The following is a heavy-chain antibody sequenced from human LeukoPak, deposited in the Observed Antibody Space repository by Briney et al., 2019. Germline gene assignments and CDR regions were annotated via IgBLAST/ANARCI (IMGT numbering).Heavy chain of an antibody. Sequence: ASVKVSCKASGYTFTSYAMHWVRQAPGQRLEWMGWINARNGNTKYSQKFQGRVTITRDTSASTAYMELSSLRSEDTAVYYCARDYQDYYDSSGYYYVDWFDPWGQGTLVTVSS. CDR3: ARDYQDYYDSSGYYYVDWFDP. V-gene: IGHV1-3*01. J-gene: IGHJ5*02. CDR1: GYTFTSYA. D-gene: IGHD3-22*01. CDR2: INARNGNT.